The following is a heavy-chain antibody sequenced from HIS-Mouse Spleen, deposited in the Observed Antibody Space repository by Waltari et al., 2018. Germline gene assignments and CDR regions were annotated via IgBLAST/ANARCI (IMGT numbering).Heavy chain of an antibody. J-gene: IGHJ2*01. CDR3: AREIPYSSSWYDWYFDL. D-gene: IGHD6-13*01. CDR2: NHYSGST. CDR1: GGSISSSSYY. Sequence: QLQLQESGPGLVKPSETLSLTCTVSGGSISSSSYYWGWIRQPPGKGLGWIGSNHYSGSTNYTQSRTSRVTIAVDTSKNQFSLKLSSVTAADTAVYYCAREIPYSSSWYDWYFDLWGRGTLVTVSS. V-gene: IGHV4-39*07.